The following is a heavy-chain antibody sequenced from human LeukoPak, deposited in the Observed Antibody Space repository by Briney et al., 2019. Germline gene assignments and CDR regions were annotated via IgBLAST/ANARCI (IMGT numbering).Heavy chain of an antibody. J-gene: IGHJ4*02. CDR2: IYYSGST. Sequence: SETLSLTCTVSGGSISSYYWSWIRQPPGKGLEWIGYIYYSGSTNYNPSLKSRVTISVDTSKNQFSLKLSSVTAADPAVYYCASSGGSYFYWGQGTLVTVSS. D-gene: IGHD1-26*01. CDR1: GGSISSYY. CDR3: ASSGGSYFY. V-gene: IGHV4-59*01.